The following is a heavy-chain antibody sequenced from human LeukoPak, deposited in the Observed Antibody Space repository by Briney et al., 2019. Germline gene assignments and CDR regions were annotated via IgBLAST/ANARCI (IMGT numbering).Heavy chain of an antibody. J-gene: IGHJ4*01. Sequence: GGSLRLSCAASGFSFSTYWMHWVRQDEGKGLVWVSRINPDGRTTDYADSGKGRFSISRDNAKRTLYLEMNSLRAEDTAVYYCARRDGTFWGLHFWGQGTLVTVSS. D-gene: IGHD5-24*01. V-gene: IGHV3-74*01. CDR3: ARRDGTFWGLHF. CDR2: INPDGRTT. CDR1: GFSFSTYW.